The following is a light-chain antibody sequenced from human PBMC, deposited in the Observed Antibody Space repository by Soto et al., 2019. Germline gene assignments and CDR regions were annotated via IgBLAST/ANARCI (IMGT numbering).Light chain of an antibody. Sequence: DIQLTQSPSTLSASVGDRVTITCRASQSISYWLAWYQQEPGKAPKLLISDASNLESGVPSRFSGSGSGTDFTLTISSLQPEDFATYYCLQDHSYPLTFGGGTKVDIK. CDR1: QSISYW. J-gene: IGKJ4*01. CDR3: LQDHSYPLT. CDR2: DAS. V-gene: IGKV1-5*01.